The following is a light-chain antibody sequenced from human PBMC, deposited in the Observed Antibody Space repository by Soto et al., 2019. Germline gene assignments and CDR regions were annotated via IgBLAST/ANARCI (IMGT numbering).Light chain of an antibody. J-gene: IGLJ3*02. CDR1: SSDVGGYDF. V-gene: IGLV2-11*01. CDR2: DVT. CDR3: CSYAGSYNLGV. Sequence: QSALAQPRSVSGSPGQSVTISCTGTSSDVGGYDFVSWYQQLPGKAPKLMIFDVTKRSSGVPDRFSGSESGTSASLTISGLQAEDEADYYCCSYAGSYNLGVFGGGTKVTVL.